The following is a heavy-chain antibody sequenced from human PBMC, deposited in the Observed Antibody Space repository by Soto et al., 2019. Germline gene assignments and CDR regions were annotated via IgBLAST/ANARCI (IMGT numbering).Heavy chain of an antibody. D-gene: IGHD6-6*01. J-gene: IGHJ6*02. CDR1: GVSISDYY. V-gene: IGHV4-59*12. CDR3: ASIFSSSSRKNYYYYGMDV. Sequence: ASETLSLTCTVSGVSISDYYWSWIRQPPGKGLESMGYMYYGGITNYNPSLKSRVTISVDTSKNQFSLKLSSVTAADTAVYYCASIFSSSSRKNYYYYGMDVWGQGTTVTVSS. CDR2: MYYGGIT.